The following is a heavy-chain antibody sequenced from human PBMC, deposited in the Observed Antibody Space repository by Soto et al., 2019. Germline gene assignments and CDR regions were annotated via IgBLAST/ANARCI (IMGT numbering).Heavy chain of an antibody. Sequence: PGGSLRLSCAASGFTFSSYSMNWVRQAPGKGLEWVSYISGSGGSIYYADSVKGRFTISRDNSKNTLYLQMNSLRAEDTAVYYCAKEPGIAVVGTSILDYWGQGTLVTVSS. CDR1: GFTFSSYS. CDR3: AKEPGIAVVGTSILDY. D-gene: IGHD6-19*01. CDR2: ISGSGGSI. J-gene: IGHJ4*02. V-gene: IGHV3-23*01.